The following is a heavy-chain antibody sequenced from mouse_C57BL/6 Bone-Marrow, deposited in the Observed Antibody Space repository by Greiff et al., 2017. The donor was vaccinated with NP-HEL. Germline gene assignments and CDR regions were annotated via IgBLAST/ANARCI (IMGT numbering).Heavy chain of an antibody. CDR1: GYTFTSYW. V-gene: IGHV1-59*01. CDR2: IDPSDSYT. Sequence: VQLQQPGAELVRPGTSVKLSCKASGYTFTSYWMHWVKQSPGQGLEWIGVIDPSDSYTNYNQKFKGKATLTVDTSSSTAYMQLSSLTSEDSAVYYCARRPYYSNCDAMDYWGQGTSVTVSS. J-gene: IGHJ4*01. CDR3: ARRPYYSNCDAMDY. D-gene: IGHD2-5*01.